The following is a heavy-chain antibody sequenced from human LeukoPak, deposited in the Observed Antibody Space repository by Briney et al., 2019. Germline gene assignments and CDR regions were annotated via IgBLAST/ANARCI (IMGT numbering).Heavy chain of an antibody. CDR1: GFTFSSSA. J-gene: IGHJ6*03. D-gene: IGHD6-19*01. CDR3: ARDGEESSAWTHYYYYMDV. V-gene: IGHV3-21*01. CDR2: ISSSSSYK. Sequence: PGGSLRLSCAASGFTFSSSAMSWVRQAPGKGLEWVSSISSSSSYKYYADSVKGRFTISRDNAKNSLFLQMNSLRAEDTAVYYCARDGEESSAWTHYYYYMDVWGKGTTVTVSS.